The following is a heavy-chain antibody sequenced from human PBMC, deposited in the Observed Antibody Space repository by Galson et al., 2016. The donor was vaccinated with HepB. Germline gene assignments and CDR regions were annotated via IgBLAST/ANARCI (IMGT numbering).Heavy chain of an antibody. J-gene: IGHJ4*02. V-gene: IGHV3-48*01. CDR1: GFTFSNYD. CDR2: ITTSSGGI. CDR3: AREGPYLNSGYYYGFDY. D-gene: IGHD3-22*01. Sequence: SLRLSCAASGFTFSNYDMDWVRQAPGKGLEWISYITTSSGGINYADSVKGRFTISRDNAKNSLYLQMNSLRAEDTAAYYCAREGPYLNSGYYYGFDYWGQGTQVTVSS.